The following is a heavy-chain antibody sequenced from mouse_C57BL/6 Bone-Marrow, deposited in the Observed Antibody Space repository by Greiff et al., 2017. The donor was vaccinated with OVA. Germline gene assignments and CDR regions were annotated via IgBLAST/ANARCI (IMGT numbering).Heavy chain of an antibody. Sequence: EVQLVESGGGLVQPGGSLKLSCAASGFTFSDYYMYWVRQTPEKRLEWVAYISNGGGSTYYQDTVKGRFTISRDNAKNTLYLQMSRLKSEDTAMYYCARRGHYYGSSYWYFDVWGTGTTVTVSS. CDR1: GFTFSDYY. D-gene: IGHD1-1*01. J-gene: IGHJ1*03. V-gene: IGHV5-12*01. CDR2: ISNGGGST. CDR3: ARRGHYYGSSYWYFDV.